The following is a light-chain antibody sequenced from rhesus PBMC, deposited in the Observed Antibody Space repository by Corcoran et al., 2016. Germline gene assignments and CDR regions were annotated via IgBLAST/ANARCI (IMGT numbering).Light chain of an antibody. Sequence: DIQMTRSPSSLSASVGDRVTITCRASENVNNYLNWYQQKPGKAPKLLIYKASTLQSGVPSRFSGSGCGTDYTFAISSLQPEDVATYYCQHGYGTPLTFGGGTKVEIQ. CDR1: ENVNNY. CDR3: QHGYGTPLT. J-gene: IGKJ4*01. CDR2: KAS. V-gene: IGKV1-74*01.